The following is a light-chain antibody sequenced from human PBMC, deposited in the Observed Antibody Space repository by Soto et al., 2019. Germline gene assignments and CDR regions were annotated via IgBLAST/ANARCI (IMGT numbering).Light chain of an antibody. CDR3: QQYGFSPIS. J-gene: IGKJ5*01. CDR1: ETVDSF. CDR2: DAS. V-gene: IGKV3-11*01. Sequence: EIVLTQSPATLSLSPGERAALCGRASETVDSFLAWYKQKPGQXPRXXIYDASNRDTGVPDRFSGSGSGPEDTLTITRLEPEDFAVYSCQQYGFSPISFGQGTRLEIK.